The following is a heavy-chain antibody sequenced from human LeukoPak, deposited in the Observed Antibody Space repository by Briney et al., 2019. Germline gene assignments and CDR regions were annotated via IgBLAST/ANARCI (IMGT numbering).Heavy chain of an antibody. Sequence: PSETLSLTCTVSGGSISSGGYYWSWIRQHPGKGLEWIGYIYYSGSTYYNPSLRSRVTISVDTSKSQFSLKLSSVTAADTAVYYCARGRVDCSSTSCYAADWFDPWGQGTLVTVSS. CDR3: ARGRVDCSSTSCYAADWFDP. CDR1: GGSISSGGYY. J-gene: IGHJ5*02. V-gene: IGHV4-31*03. D-gene: IGHD2-2*01. CDR2: IYYSGST.